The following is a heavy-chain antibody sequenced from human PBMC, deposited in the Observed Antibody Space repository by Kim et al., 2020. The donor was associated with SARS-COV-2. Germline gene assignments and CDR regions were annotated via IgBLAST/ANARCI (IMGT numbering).Heavy chain of an antibody. CDR2: IDPRDSDT. Sequence: GESLKISCKGSGYGFTSNWIAWVRQMPGQGLQWMGIIDPRDSDTRYNPSFQGQVTISADRSISTAYLQWRTLRASDTAVYYCARRLGYSYGHDAFDIWGQGTVSPFLQ. J-gene: IGHJ3*02. CDR1: GYGFTSNW. D-gene: IGHD5-18*01. CDR3: ARRLGYSYGHDAFDI. V-gene: IGHV5-51*01.